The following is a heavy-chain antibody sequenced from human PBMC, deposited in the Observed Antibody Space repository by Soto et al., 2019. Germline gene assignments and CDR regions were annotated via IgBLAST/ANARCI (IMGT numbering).Heavy chain of an antibody. J-gene: IGHJ4*02. CDR2: IKSISDGETT. CDR3: TRRIAVAGTYYFDY. V-gene: IGHV3-15*07. Sequence: LLVESGGGFVQPGGSLRLSSVASGFTFSHAWMDWVRQAPGKGLEWVGRIKSISDGETTNYAASVAGRFTISRDDSKNTLFLHVNSLKTEDTGVYYCTRRIAVAGTYYFDYWGQGTLVTVSS. CDR1: GFTFSHAW. D-gene: IGHD6-19*01.